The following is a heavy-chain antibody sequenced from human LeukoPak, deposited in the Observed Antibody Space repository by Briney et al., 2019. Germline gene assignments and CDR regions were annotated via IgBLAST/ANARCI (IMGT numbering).Heavy chain of an antibody. CDR2: IYHSGST. Sequence: PSETLSLTCTVSGGSISSYYWSWIRQPPGKGLEWIGSIYHSGSTYYNPSLKSRVTISVDTSKNQFSLKLSSVTAADTAVYYCARTGTTVLDYWGQGTLVTVSS. CDR1: GGSISSYY. CDR3: ARTGTTVLDY. D-gene: IGHD4-11*01. J-gene: IGHJ4*02. V-gene: IGHV4-59*08.